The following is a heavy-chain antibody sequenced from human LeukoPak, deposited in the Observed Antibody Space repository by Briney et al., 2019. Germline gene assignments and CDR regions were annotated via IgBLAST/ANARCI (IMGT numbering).Heavy chain of an antibody. CDR1: GGSVSDYY. J-gene: IGHJ4*02. CDR2: IYHTGST. CDR3: ASRKLGNDY. V-gene: IGHV4-59*02. D-gene: IGHD7-27*01. Sequence: SETLSLTCTISGGSVSDYYWSWIRQSPGKGLEWIGYIYHTGSTSYSPSLKSRVTISADTSQNQLSLKLSSVTAADTAVYYCASRKLGNDYWGQGTLVTVSS.